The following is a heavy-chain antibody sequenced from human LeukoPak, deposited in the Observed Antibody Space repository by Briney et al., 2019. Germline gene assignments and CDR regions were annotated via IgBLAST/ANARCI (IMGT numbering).Heavy chain of an antibody. D-gene: IGHD3-22*01. CDR1: GGSISSGDYY. V-gene: IGHV4-30-4*08. CDR2: IYYSGST. Sequence: SQTLSLTCTVSGGSISSGDYYWSWIRQPPGKGLEWIGCIYYSGSTYYNPSLKSRVTISVDTSKNQFSLKLSSVTAADTAVYYCARDLGYYDSSGSDAGGYWGQGTLVTDSS. CDR3: ARDLGYYDSSGSDAGGY. J-gene: IGHJ4*02.